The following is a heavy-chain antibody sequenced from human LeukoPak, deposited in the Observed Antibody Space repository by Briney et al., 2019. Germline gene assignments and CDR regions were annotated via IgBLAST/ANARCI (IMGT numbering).Heavy chain of an antibody. Sequence: GGSLRLSCAASGFTFSSYAMSWVRQAPGKGLERVSAISGSGGSTYYADSVKGRFTISRDNSKNTLYLQMNSLRAEDTAVYYCAADLGVPAALGRFDPWGQGTLVTVSS. V-gene: IGHV3-23*01. CDR1: GFTFSSYA. CDR3: AADLGVPAALGRFDP. J-gene: IGHJ5*02. D-gene: IGHD2-2*01. CDR2: ISGSGGST.